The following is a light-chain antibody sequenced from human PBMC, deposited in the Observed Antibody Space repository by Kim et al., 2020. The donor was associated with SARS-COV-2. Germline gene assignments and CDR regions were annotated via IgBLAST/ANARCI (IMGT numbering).Light chain of an antibody. J-gene: IGKJ2*01. Sequence: SASVGERVTITCRASQYISTYLAWYQQKSGKAPKLLIYGASTLQSGVPSRFSGSGSGTTFTLTISSLQPEDFATYFCQQAHTFPHTFGQGTKLEI. CDR1: QYISTY. V-gene: IGKV1-12*01. CDR3: QQAHTFPHT. CDR2: GAS.